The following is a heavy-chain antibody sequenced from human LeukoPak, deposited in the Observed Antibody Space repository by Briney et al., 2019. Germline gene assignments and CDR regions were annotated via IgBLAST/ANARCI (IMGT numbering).Heavy chain of an antibody. CDR3: AKGSDYYDSKNFDY. D-gene: IGHD3-22*01. J-gene: IGHJ4*02. V-gene: IGHV3-23*01. CDR1: GFTFSSYA. Sequence: GGSLRLSCAASGFTFSSYAMSWVRQAPGKGLEWVSAISGSGGSTYYADSVKGRFTISRDNSENTLYLQMNSLRAEDTAVYYCAKGSDYYDSKNFDYWGQGTLVTVSS. CDR2: ISGSGGST.